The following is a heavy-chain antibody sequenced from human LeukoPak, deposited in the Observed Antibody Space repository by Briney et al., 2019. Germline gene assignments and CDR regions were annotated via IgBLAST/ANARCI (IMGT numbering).Heavy chain of an antibody. J-gene: IGHJ5*02. D-gene: IGHD6-6*01. CDR3: AKDLRAARVFPNWFDP. Sequence: GGSLRLSCAASGFTFSSYAMSWVRQAPGKGLEWVSAISGSGGSTYYADSVKGRFTISRDNSKNTLYLQMNSLRAEDTAVYYCAKDLRAARVFPNWFDPWGQGTLVTVSS. CDR2: ISGSGGST. CDR1: GFTFSSYA. V-gene: IGHV3-23*01.